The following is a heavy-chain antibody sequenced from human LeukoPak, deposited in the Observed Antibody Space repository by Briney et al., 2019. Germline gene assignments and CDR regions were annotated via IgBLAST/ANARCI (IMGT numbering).Heavy chain of an antibody. CDR1: GFTFSGYA. V-gene: IGHV3-23*01. D-gene: IGHD3-10*01. Sequence: GGSLSLSCAASGFTFSGYAMTWVRQAPGKGLEWVSTVSAGGGSTYYADSVKGRFTISRDNPKNTLHLQMNSLRAEDTAVYYCAKRLYGSGGYYQFDYWGQGTLVTVSS. J-gene: IGHJ4*02. CDR3: AKRLYGSGGYYQFDY. CDR2: VSAGGGST.